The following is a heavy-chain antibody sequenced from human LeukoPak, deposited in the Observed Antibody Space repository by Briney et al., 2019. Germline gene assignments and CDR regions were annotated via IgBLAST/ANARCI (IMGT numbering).Heavy chain of an antibody. J-gene: IGHJ6*03. V-gene: IGHV1-69*05. D-gene: IGHD2-2*01. Sequence: SVKVSCKASGGTFSSYAISWVRQAPGQGLEWMGGIIPIFSTANYAQKFQGRVTITTDESTSTAYMELSSLRSEDTAVYYCARMVVPAATYYYYYMDVWGKGTTVTVSS. CDR2: IIPIFSTA. CDR3: ARMVVPAATYYYYYMDV. CDR1: GGTFSSYA.